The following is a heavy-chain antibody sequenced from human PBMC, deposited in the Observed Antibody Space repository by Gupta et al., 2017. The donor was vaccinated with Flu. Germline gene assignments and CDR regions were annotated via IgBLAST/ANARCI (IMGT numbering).Heavy chain of an antibody. CDR2: INPSGGST. D-gene: IGHD6-6*01. CDR3: ARSTSTAAGFYYYYYGMDV. J-gene: IGHJ6*02. Sequence: KASGYTFTSYYMHWVRQAPGQGLEWMGIINPSGGSTSYAQKFQGRVTMTRDTSTSTVYMELRSLRSEDTAVYYCARSTSTAAGFYYYYYGMDVWGQGTTGTVSS. CDR1: GYTFTSYY. V-gene: IGHV1-46*01.